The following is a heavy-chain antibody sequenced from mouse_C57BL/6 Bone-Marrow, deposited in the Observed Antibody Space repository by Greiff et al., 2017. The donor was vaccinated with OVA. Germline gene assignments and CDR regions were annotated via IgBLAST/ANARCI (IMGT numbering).Heavy chain of an antibody. J-gene: IGHJ4*01. CDR3: ARELGLAMDY. V-gene: IGHV1-69*01. Sequence: QVQLQQPGAELVMPGASVKLSCKASGYTFTSYWMHWVKQRPGQGLEWIGEIDPSDSYTNYNQKFKGKSTLTVDKSSSTAYMQLSSLTSEDSAVYYGARELGLAMDYWGQGTSVTVSS. CDR2: IDPSDSYT. CDR1: GYTFTSYW. D-gene: IGHD4-1*01.